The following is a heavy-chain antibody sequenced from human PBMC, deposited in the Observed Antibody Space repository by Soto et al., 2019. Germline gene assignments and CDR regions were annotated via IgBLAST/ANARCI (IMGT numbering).Heavy chain of an antibody. V-gene: IGHV3-23*01. D-gene: IGHD2-2*01. J-gene: IGHJ6*02. CDR3: AKVACSSTSCYLHYYYGMDV. Sequence: PGGSLRLSCAASGFTFSSYAMSWVRQAPGKGLEWVSAISGSGGSTYYADSVKGRFTISRDNSKNTRYLQMNSLRAEDTAVYYCAKVACSSTSCYLHYYYGMDVCRQRTTFTVSS. CDR2: ISGSGGST. CDR1: GFTFSSYA.